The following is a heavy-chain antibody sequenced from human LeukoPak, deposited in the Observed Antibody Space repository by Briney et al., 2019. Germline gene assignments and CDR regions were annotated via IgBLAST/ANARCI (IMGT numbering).Heavy chain of an antibody. D-gene: IGHD2-2*01. CDR1: GGSISSSSYY. Sequence: SDTLSLTCTVSGGSISSSSYYWGWIRQPPGKGLEWMGSIYYSGSTYYNPSLKSRVTISVDTSKNQSSLKLSSVTAADTAVYYCSRDTVSAIVVVPAAIWGQGTLVAVSS. CDR2: IYYSGST. CDR3: SRDTVSAIVVVPAAI. V-gene: IGHV4-39*07. J-gene: IGHJ4*02.